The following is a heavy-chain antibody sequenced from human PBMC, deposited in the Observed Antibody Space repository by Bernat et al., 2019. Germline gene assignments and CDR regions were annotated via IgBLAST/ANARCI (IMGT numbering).Heavy chain of an antibody. CDR3: ARGDSSGWYRAGYYFDY. CDR2: ISSSSSYI. Sequence: EVQLVESGGGLVKPVGSLRLSCAASGFTFSSYSMNWVRQAPGKGLEWVSSISSSSSYIYYADSVKGRFTISRDNAKNSLYLQMNSLRAEDTAVYFCARGDSSGWYRAGYYFDYWGQGTLVTVSS. J-gene: IGHJ4*02. V-gene: IGHV3-21*01. D-gene: IGHD6-19*01. CDR1: GFTFSSYS.